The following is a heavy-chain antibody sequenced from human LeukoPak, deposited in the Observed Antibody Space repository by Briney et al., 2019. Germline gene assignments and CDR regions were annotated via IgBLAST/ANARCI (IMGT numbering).Heavy chain of an antibody. D-gene: IGHD5-12*01. V-gene: IGHV4-31*03. CDR2: IYYSGST. CDR3: ARGTYEGWFDP. Sequence: SQTLSLTCTVSGGSISSGGYYWSWIRQHPGKGLEWIGYIYYSGSTNYNPSLKSRVTISVDTSKNQFSLKLSSVTAADTAVYYCARGTYEGWFDPWGQGTLVTVSS. J-gene: IGHJ5*02. CDR1: GGSISSGGYY.